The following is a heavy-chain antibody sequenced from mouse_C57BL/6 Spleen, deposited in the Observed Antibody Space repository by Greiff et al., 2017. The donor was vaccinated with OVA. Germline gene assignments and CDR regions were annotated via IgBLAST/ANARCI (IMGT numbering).Heavy chain of an antibody. V-gene: IGHV5-16*01. CDR2: INYDGSST. Sequence: EVKLMESEGGLVQPGSSMKLSCTASGFTFSDYYMAWVRQVPEKGLEWVANINYDGSSTYYLDSLKSRFIISRDNAKNILYLQMSSLKSEDTATYYCTRDGSSSRWYFDVWGTGTTVTVSS. J-gene: IGHJ1*03. CDR3: TRDGSSSRWYFDV. CDR1: GFTFSDYY. D-gene: IGHD1-1*01.